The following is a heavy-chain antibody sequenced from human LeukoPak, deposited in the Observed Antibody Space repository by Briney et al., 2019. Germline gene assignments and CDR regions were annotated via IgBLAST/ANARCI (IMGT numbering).Heavy chain of an antibody. CDR2: VYHSGIT. CDR3: AGERGEEYSSGWYKRNYFDN. CDR1: GGSVTNTNYY. D-gene: IGHD6-19*01. V-gene: IGHV4-39*07. J-gene: IGHJ4*02. Sequence: SETLSLTCTVSGGSVTNTNYYWAWIRQPPGEGLEWIGSVYHSGITYYTPSLKSRVSISVDTSKNQFSLKLTSVTGADTAVYYCAGERGEEYSSGWYKRNYFDNWGQGIRVTVSS.